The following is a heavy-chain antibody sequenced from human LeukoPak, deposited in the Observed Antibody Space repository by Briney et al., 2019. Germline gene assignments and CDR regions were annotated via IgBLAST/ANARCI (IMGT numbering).Heavy chain of an antibody. D-gene: IGHD3-22*01. CDR2: IWYDGSNK. Sequence: GGSLRLSCAASGFTFSSYGMHWVRQAPGKGLEWVAVIWYDGSNKYYADSVKGRFTISRDNSKNTLYLQMNSLRAEDTAVYYCARTYYYDSSGYFYFDYWGQGTLVTVSS. CDR3: ARTYYYDSSGYFYFDY. V-gene: IGHV3-33*01. CDR1: GFTFSSYG. J-gene: IGHJ4*02.